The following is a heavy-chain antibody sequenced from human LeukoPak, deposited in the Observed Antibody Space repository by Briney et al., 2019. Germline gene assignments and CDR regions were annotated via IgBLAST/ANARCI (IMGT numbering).Heavy chain of an antibody. J-gene: IGHJ6*03. V-gene: IGHV3-23*01. Sequence: GGSLRLSCEASQFTFSRFAMSWIRQAPGTGLEWVSTLSGSGTATYYAGSVKGRFTTSRDNSKDTLYLQMDNLRADDTAVYYCAKHLGSHSFLFYYMDVWGTGTSVIVSS. D-gene: IGHD2-21*01. CDR1: QFTFSRFA. CDR2: LSGSGTAT. CDR3: AKHLGSHSFLFYYMDV.